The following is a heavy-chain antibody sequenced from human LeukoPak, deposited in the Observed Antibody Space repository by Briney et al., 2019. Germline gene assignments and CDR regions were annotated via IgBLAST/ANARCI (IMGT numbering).Heavy chain of an antibody. J-gene: IGHJ4*02. V-gene: IGHV4-59*01. Sequence: SETLSLTCTVSGVSINGFYWSWIRQPPGEGREWIGYIYYSGTTNYNPSLRSRVTISVDTSKNQFSLKLSSVTAADTAVYYCAREVLDYSGSGTYYRHFDFWGQGTLVTVSS. CDR3: AREVLDYSGSGTYYRHFDF. CDR1: GVSINGFY. CDR2: IYYSGTT. D-gene: IGHD3-10*01.